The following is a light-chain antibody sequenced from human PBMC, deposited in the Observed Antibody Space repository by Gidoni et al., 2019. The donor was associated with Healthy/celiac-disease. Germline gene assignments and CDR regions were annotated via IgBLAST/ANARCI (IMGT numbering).Light chain of an antibody. CDR1: QSLLHSNGYNY. V-gene: IGKV2-28*01. CDR2: LGS. CDR3: MQALQTPIT. Sequence: DIVMTQSPLSLPVTPGEPASISCRSSQSLLHSNGYNYLDWYLQKPGQSPQLLIYLGSNRASGVPDRCSGSGSGTDFTLKISRVEAEDVGVYYCMQALQTPITFGQGTRLEIK. J-gene: IGKJ5*01.